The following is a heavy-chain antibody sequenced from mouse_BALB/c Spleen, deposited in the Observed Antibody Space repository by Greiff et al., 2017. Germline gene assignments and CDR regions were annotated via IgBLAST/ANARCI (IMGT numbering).Heavy chain of an antibody. Sequence: DVQLQESGTVLARPGASVKMSCKASGYTFTSYWMHWVKQRPGQGLEWIGAIYPGNSDTSYNQKFKGKAKLTAVTSTSTAYMELSSLTNEDSAVYYCTRSGNPGYRYDEFAYWGQGTLVTVSA. CDR2: IYPGNSDT. J-gene: IGHJ3*01. CDR3: TRSGNPGYRYDEFAY. CDR1: GYTFTSYW. V-gene: IGHV1-5*01. D-gene: IGHD2-14*01.